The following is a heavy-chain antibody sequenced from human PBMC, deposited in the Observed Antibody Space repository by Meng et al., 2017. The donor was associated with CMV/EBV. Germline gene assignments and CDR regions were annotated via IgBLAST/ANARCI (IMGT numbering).Heavy chain of an antibody. V-gene: IGHV3-9*01. Sequence: GGSLRLSCAASGFTFDDYAMHWVRQAPGKGLEWVSGISWNSGSIGYADSVKGRFTISRDNAKNSLYLQMNSLRAEDTALCYCAKDQRIQLWLGAFDIWGQGTMVTVSS. D-gene: IGHD5-18*01. CDR2: ISWNSGSI. CDR3: AKDQRIQLWLGAFDI. J-gene: IGHJ3*02. CDR1: GFTFDDYA.